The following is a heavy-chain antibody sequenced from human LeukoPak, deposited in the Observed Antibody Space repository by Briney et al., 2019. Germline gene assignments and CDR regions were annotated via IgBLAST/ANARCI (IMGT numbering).Heavy chain of an antibody. D-gene: IGHD2-2*02. CDR3: ASQYCSNTSCYTFLDY. CDR1: GFTFSSYS. V-gene: IGHV3-21*01. J-gene: IGHJ4*02. CDR2: ISSISSYI. Sequence: PGGSMRLSCAASGFTFSSYSMNWGRQAPGKGLEWDSSISSISSYIYYADSVKGRFTISRDNAKNSLYLQMNSLRAEDTAVYYCASQYCSNTSCYTFLDYWGQGALVTVSS.